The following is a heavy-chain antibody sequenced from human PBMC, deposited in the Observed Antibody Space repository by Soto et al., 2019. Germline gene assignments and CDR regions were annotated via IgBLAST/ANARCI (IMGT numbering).Heavy chain of an antibody. CDR3: AKAKGGPFYHSSSWYDGSFDY. V-gene: IGHV3-9*01. D-gene: IGHD6-13*01. Sequence: EVQLVESGGGLVQHGRSLRLSCAASGFTFDDYAMHWVRQAPGKGLEWVSGISWNSGSIGYADSVKGRFTISRDNAKNSLYLQMNSLRAEDTALYYCAKAKGGPFYHSSSWYDGSFDYWGQGTLVTVSS. CDR1: GFTFDDYA. CDR2: ISWNSGSI. J-gene: IGHJ4*02.